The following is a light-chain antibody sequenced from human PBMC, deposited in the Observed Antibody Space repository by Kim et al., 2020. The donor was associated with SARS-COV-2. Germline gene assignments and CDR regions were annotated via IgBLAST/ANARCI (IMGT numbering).Light chain of an antibody. V-gene: IGKV1-5*03. CDR1: QTISSW. J-gene: IGKJ1*01. CDR3: QQYWGT. Sequence: TLSASVGDRVTITCRASQTISSWLAWYQQKPGKAPKLLIYKASTLESGVPSRFSGSGFGTKFTLTISSLQPDDFATYYCQQYWGTFGQGTKVDIK. CDR2: KAS.